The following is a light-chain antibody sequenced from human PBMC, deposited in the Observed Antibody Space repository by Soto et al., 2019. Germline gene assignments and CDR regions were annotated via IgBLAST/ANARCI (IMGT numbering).Light chain of an antibody. Sequence: QSALTQPASVSGSPGQSITISCAGTNNDVGAYNYVSWYQQHPGKAPKTMIYDVSNRPSGVSNRFSGSKSGNTASLTISGLQAEDEADYYCSSYTRGRTVVFGGGTKLTVL. CDR1: NNDVGAYNY. J-gene: IGLJ3*02. V-gene: IGLV2-14*03. CDR3: SSYTRGRTVV. CDR2: DVS.